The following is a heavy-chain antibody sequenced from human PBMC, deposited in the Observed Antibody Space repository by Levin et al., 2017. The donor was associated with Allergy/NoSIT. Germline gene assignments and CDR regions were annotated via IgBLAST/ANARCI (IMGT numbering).Heavy chain of an antibody. Sequence: ETLSLTCAASDFSFNTYTMNWVRQAPGKGLEWISHISSDNITKYYADSVKGRFTISRDSAKNSMYLLMRFLRAEDTAVYYCARDPGGYDYWGRGTLVTASS. J-gene: IGHJ4*02. CDR3: ARDPGGYDY. D-gene: IGHD3-22*01. CDR2: ISSDNITK. CDR1: DFSFNTYT. V-gene: IGHV3-48*01.